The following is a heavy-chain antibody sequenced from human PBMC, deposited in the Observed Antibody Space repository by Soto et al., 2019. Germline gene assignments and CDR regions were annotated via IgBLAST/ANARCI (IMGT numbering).Heavy chain of an antibody. D-gene: IGHD2-21*01. J-gene: IGHJ4*02. V-gene: IGHV3-23*01. CDR2: IRVSGTIT. Sequence: EVQLLDSGGGFVQPGGSLRLSCAASGISFSSYAMGWDLQAPGKGLGWGSSIRVSGTITYHADSVKARFTISRDNAKNALYLEMNSPTAAATAVSYCAKVSRPLCRTIHPFDCWGQGTLVTVSS. CDR3: AKVSRPLCRTIHPFDC. CDR1: GISFSSYA.